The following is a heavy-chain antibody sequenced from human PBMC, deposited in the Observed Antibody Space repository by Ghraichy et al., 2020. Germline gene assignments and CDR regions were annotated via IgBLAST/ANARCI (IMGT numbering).Heavy chain of an antibody. J-gene: IGHJ4*02. D-gene: IGHD6-19*01. Sequence: SETLSLTCTVSGGSISSYYWSWIRQPPGKGLEWIGYIYYSGSTNYNPSLKSRVTISVDTSKNQFSLKLSSVTAADTAVYYCARGGYSSGWYYFDYWGQGTLVTVSS. CDR3: ARGGYSSGWYYFDY. CDR1: GGSISSYY. CDR2: IYYSGST. V-gene: IGHV4-59*01.